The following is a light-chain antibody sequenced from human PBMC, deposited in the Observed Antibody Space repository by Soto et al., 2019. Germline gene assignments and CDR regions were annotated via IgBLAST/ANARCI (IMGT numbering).Light chain of an antibody. Sequence: DIEMTQSPSTLSASVGDRVTISCRASQSISTHLAWYQQKPGKAPKFLISRASRLETGVPSRFSGSGSGTEFTLTISSLQPDDFATYYCQQYSTFSLTFGQGTKVDIK. V-gene: IGKV1-5*03. J-gene: IGKJ1*01. CDR1: QSISTH. CDR2: RAS. CDR3: QQYSTFSLT.